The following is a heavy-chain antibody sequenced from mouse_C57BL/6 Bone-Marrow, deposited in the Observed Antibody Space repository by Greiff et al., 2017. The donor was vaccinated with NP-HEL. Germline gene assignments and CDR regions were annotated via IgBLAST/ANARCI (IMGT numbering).Heavy chain of an antibody. V-gene: IGHV1-81*01. J-gene: IGHJ3*01. CDR3: ARDYGAWFAY. D-gene: IGHD1-1*01. CDR1: GYTFTSYG. CDR2: IYPRSGNT. Sequence: LVESGAELARPGASVKLSCKASGYTFTSYGISWVKQRTGQGLEWIGEIYPRSGNTYYNEKFKGKATLTADKSSSTAYMELRSLTSEDSAVYFCARDYGAWFAYWGQGTLVTVSA.